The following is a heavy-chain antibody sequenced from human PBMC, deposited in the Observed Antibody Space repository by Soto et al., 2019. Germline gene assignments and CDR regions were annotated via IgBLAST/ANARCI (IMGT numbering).Heavy chain of an antibody. J-gene: IGHJ4*02. V-gene: IGHV4-34*01. CDR3: AQWRDYDVLTRYHLRYFDY. D-gene: IGHD3-9*01. CDR1: GASFSGYY. CDR2: INHSVST. Sequence: PSETLSLTCAMYGASFSGYYWSWIRQPPGKGLEWIGEINHSVSTNYNPSLKSRVTISVDRSRNQFSLKLSSVTAADTAVYYCAQWRDYDVLTRYHLRYFDYWGQGSPVTLSS.